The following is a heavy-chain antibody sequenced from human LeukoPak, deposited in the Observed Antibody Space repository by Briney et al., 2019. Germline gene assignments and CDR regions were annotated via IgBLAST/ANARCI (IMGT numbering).Heavy chain of an antibody. CDR3: ARDVLATGYYYYYMDV. V-gene: IGHV3-7*01. J-gene: IGHJ6*03. D-gene: IGHD5-12*01. CDR2: IKQDGSEK. Sequence: PGGSLRLSCAASGFTLSSYWMSWVRQAPGKGLEWVANIKQDGSEKYYVDSVKGRFTISRDNAKNSLYLQMNSLRAEDTAVYYCARDVLATGYYYYYMDVWGKGTTVTVSS. CDR1: GFTLSSYW.